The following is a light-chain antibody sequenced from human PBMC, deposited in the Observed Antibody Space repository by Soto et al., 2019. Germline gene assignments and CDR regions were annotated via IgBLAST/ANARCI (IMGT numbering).Light chain of an antibody. CDR2: DVN. CDR3: TSWTTSTTMI. CDR1: SSDIGAYNF. Sequence: QSVLTQPASVSGSPGQSITISCTGTSSDIGAYNFVSWYQQHPGKAPKLMLYDVNIRPSGVSNRFSGSKSGNTASLTISGLQAEDEADYYCTSWTTSTTMIFRGGTKLTV. V-gene: IGLV2-14*03. J-gene: IGLJ2*01.